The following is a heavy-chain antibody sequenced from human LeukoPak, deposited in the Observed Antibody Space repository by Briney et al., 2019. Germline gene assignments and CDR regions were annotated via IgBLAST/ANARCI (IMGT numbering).Heavy chain of an antibody. Sequence: GGSLRLSCAASGFTFSGSAMHWVRQASGKGLEWVGRIRSKANSYATAYAASVKGRFTISRDDSKNTAYLQMNSLKTEDTAVYYCTRPGYYYDSSGYQNFDYWGQGTLVTVSS. J-gene: IGHJ4*02. D-gene: IGHD3-22*01. V-gene: IGHV3-73*01. CDR3: TRPGYYYDSSGYQNFDY. CDR2: IRSKANSYAT. CDR1: GFTFSGSA.